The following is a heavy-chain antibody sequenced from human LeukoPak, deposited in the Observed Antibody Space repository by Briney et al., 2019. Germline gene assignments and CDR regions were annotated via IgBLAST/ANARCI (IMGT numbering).Heavy chain of an antibody. CDR3: ARERPFDP. CDR2: IKQDGSEK. D-gene: IGHD1-1*01. Sequence: GGSLRLSCAASGFTVSSYWMSWVRQAPGKGLEWVANIKQDGSEKYYVDSVQGRFNISRDNAKNSLYLQMNSLRAEDTAVYYCARERPFDPWGQGTMVTVSS. V-gene: IGHV3-7*01. J-gene: IGHJ5*02. CDR1: GFTVSSYW.